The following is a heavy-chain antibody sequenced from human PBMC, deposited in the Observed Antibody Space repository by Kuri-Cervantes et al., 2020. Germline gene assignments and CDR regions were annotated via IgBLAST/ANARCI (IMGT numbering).Heavy chain of an antibody. CDR1: GFTFSSHP. Sequence: GESLKISCVASGFTFSSHPMFWVRQAPGKGLEWVSAISPKSDWIYYADSVKGRFAISRDNSKNTLYLQMNSLRAEDTAVYYCTRVKSGGNDYWGQGTLVTVSS. CDR2: ISPKSDWI. D-gene: IGHD3-16*01. CDR3: TRVKSGGNDY. V-gene: IGHV3-23*01. J-gene: IGHJ4*02.